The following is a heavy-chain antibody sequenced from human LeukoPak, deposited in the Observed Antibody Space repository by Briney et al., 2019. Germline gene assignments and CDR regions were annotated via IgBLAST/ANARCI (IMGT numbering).Heavy chain of an antibody. V-gene: IGHV3-15*01. J-gene: IGHJ4*02. CDR2: IKRKTDGGTT. CDR3: AHRDTTMVRVDY. CDR1: GFTFRNAS. D-gene: IGHD5-18*01. Sequence: GGALRLSCAASGFTFRNASMSWVRQAPGEGVEGGGRIKRKTDGGTTYYVPTVKGSITISRDDSKNTLYLQMNSLTTQATAVYFCAHRDTTMVRVDYWGQGTLVTVSS.